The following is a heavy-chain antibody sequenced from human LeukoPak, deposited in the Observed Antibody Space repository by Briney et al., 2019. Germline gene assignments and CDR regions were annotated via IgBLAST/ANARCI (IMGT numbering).Heavy chain of an antibody. Sequence: PGGSLRLSCAASGFTFSSYAMSWVRQAPGKWLEWVSAISGSGGSTYYAGSVKGRFTISRDNSKNTLYLQMNSLRAEDTAVYYCAKVRISGSYYFDYWGQGTLVTVSS. J-gene: IGHJ4*02. V-gene: IGHV3-23*01. D-gene: IGHD1-26*01. CDR3: AKVRISGSYYFDY. CDR1: GFTFSSYA. CDR2: ISGSGGST.